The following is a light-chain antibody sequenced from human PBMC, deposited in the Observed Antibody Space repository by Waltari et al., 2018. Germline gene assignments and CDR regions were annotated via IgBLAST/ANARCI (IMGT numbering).Light chain of an antibody. CDR1: ALPKKY. CDR2: EDS. CDR3: YSTDTSGNHRV. V-gene: IGLV3-10*01. J-gene: IGLJ3*02. Sequence: SYELTQPPSVSVSPGPTARNPCSGYALPKKYAFWYQRKSGQAPVLVIYEDSDRPSGIPERFSGSSSGTMATLTISGAQVEDEADYYCYSTDTSGNHRVFGGGTKLTVL.